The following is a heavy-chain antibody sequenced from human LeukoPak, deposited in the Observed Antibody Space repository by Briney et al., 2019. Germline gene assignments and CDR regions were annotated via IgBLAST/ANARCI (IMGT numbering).Heavy chain of an antibody. J-gene: IGHJ4*02. D-gene: IGHD6-19*01. Sequence: ASVKVSCKASGYTFTGYYMHWVRQAAGQGLEWRGWINPNSGGTNYAKKFQGRVTMTRDTSISTAYMELSRLRSDDTAVYYCASGGRVSIAVTGTYYFDYWGQGTLVTVSS. V-gene: IGHV1-2*02. CDR1: GYTFTGYY. CDR3: ASGGRVSIAVTGTYYFDY. CDR2: INPNSGGT.